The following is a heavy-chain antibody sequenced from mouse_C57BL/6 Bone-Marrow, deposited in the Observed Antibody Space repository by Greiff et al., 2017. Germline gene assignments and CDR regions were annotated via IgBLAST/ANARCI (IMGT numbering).Heavy chain of an antibody. V-gene: IGHV1-81*01. Sequence: VMLVESGAELARPGASVKLSCKASGYTFTSYGISWVKQRTGQGLEWIGEIYPRSGNTYYNEKFKGKATLTADKSSSTAYMELRSLTSEDSAVYFCARYPIYYGYDRGYWYFDVWGTGTTVTVSS. CDR2: IYPRSGNT. CDR1: GYTFTSYG. J-gene: IGHJ1*03. D-gene: IGHD2-2*01. CDR3: ARYPIYYGYDRGYWYFDV.